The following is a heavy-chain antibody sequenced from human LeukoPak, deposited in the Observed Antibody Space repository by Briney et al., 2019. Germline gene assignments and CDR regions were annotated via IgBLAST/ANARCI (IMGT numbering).Heavy chain of an antibody. CDR1: GGTFSSYA. J-gene: IGHJ4*02. D-gene: IGHD6-13*01. CDR3: AGGKAAAGTFDY. Sequence: GSSVKVSCKASGGTFSSYAISWVRQAPGQGLEWVGRIIPIFGTANYAQKFQGRVTITTDESTSTAYMELSSLRSEYTAVYYCAGGKAAAGTFDYWGQGTLVTVSS. CDR2: IIPIFGTA. V-gene: IGHV1-69*05.